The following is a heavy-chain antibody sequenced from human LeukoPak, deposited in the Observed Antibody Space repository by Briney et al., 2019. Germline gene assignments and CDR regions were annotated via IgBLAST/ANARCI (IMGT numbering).Heavy chain of an antibody. CDR3: ARGAGDTGYDYADY. Sequence: GGSLRLSCAASGFTFSYYSMNWVRQAPGKGLEWVSCISRSSAYIYYADSVKGRFAISRDNAKSPLYLQMNSLRADDTAVYYCARGAGDTGYDYADYWGQGTLVSVSS. CDR1: GFTFSYYS. V-gene: IGHV3-21*01. J-gene: IGHJ4*02. CDR2: ISRSSAYI. D-gene: IGHD5-12*01.